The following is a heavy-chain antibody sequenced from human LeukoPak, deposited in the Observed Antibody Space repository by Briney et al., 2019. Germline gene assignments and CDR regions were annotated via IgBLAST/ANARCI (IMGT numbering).Heavy chain of an antibody. CDR2: IYYSGST. J-gene: IGHJ4*02. D-gene: IGHD3-3*01. CDR1: GGSISSGDYY. Sequence: SQTLSLTCTVSGGSISSGDYYWSWIRQPPGKGLEWIGYIYYSGSTYYSPSLKSRVTISVDTSKNQFSLKLSSVTAADTAVYYCAGRLLYYDFWSGYYPPFDYWGQGTLVTVSS. V-gene: IGHV4-30-4*01. CDR3: AGRLLYYDFWSGYYPPFDY.